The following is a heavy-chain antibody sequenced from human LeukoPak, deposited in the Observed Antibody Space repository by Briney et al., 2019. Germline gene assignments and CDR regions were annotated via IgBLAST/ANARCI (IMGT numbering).Heavy chain of an antibody. CDR2: ISYDGNYN. Sequence: PGRSLRLSCAASGFTFSDHAMHWVRQAPGKGLEWLGVISYDGNYNHYADSVKGRFTVSRDNSKNTVYLHMNSLKPEDTAVYYCARDLGSYGWGNHFDYWGQGTLDTVSS. D-gene: IGHD3-16*01. V-gene: IGHV3-30-3*01. CDR3: ARDLGSYGWGNHFDY. CDR1: GFTFSDHA. J-gene: IGHJ4*02.